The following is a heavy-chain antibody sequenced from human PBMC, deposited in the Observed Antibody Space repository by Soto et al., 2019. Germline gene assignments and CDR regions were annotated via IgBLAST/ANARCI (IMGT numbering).Heavy chain of an antibody. D-gene: IGHD3-22*01. Sequence: ASVKVSCKASGYTLNTYPLHWVRQAPGQGLEWMGLITGASGDTKYSQKFQDRVTITRDTSASTAYMELSSLRSEDTAVYYCARSYDSSGYYFAFDIWGQGTMVTVSS. V-gene: IGHV1-3*01. CDR2: ITGASGDT. CDR3: ARSYDSSGYYFAFDI. J-gene: IGHJ3*02. CDR1: GYTLNTYP.